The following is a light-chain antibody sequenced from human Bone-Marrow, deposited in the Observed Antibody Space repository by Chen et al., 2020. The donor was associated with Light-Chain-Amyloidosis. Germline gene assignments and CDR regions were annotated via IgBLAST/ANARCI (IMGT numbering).Light chain of an antibody. CDR2: VAS. V-gene: IGKV3-20*01. Sequence: EIVLTQSPGTLSLSPGERATLSCRTSQSVSSTFLAWYQQKPGQAPRLLIYVASTRAPGIPDRFSGTGSATDFTLTISRVEPEDFAIYYCQHYGSSLFTFGPGTKVDIE. CDR1: QSVSSTF. CDR3: QHYGSSLFT. J-gene: IGKJ3*01.